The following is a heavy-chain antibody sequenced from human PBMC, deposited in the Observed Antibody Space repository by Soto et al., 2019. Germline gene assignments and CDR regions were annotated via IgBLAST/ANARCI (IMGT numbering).Heavy chain of an antibody. CDR2: IFYSGST. CDR1: GGCISSYY. J-gene: IGHJ5*01. CDR3: GSMIGDPVLSFDS. D-gene: IGHD3-10*02. Sequence: QVQLQESGPGLVKPSETLSLTCTVSGGCISSYYWSWIRQPPGKGLEWIGFIFYSGSTSYNPSLKSRVTISIDTSEYQFSLKLNSVTAADTAVYDCGSMIGDPVLSFDSWGQGTLVAVSS. V-gene: IGHV4-59*01.